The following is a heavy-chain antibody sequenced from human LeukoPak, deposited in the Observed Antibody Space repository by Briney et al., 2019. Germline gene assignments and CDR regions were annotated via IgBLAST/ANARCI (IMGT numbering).Heavy chain of an antibody. J-gene: IGHJ1*01. CDR1: GGSFSGYY. CDR3: ASYRNVLLWFGELSPPFQH. CDR2: INHSGST. Sequence: SETLSLTCAVYGGSFSGYYWSWIRQPPGKGLEWIGEINHSGSTNYNPSLKSRVTISVDTSKNQFSLKLSSVTAADTAVYYCASYRNVLLWFGELSPPFQHWGQGTLATVSS. D-gene: IGHD3-10*01. V-gene: IGHV4-34*01.